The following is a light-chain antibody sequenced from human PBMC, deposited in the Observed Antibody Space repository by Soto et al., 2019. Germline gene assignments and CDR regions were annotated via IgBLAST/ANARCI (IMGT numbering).Light chain of an antibody. CDR3: TSYTSDSSVI. CDR2: DVT. V-gene: IGLV2-14*03. J-gene: IGLJ2*01. CDR1: SSDIGGYRY. Sequence: QSALTQPASVSGSPGQSVTISCTGTSSDIGGYRYVSWYQQRPGKAPKLMIHDVTNRPSGVSDRCSGSKSGNTASLTISGLQAEDEADYYCTSYTSDSSVIFGGGTQLTVL.